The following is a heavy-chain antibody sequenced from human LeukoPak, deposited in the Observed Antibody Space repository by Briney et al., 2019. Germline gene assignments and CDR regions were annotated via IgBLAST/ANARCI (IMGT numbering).Heavy chain of an antibody. D-gene: IGHD3-10*01. J-gene: IGHJ4*02. CDR3: AGDPDLYGSGSLTFDY. CDR1: GFTFSSYG. CDR2: ISGSGGSI. Sequence: GGTLRLSCAASGFTFSSYGMSWVRQAPGRGLEWVSAISGSGGSIYYADSVKGRFTISRDNAKNSLYMQMNSLRAEDTAVYYCAGDPDLYGSGSLTFDYWGQGTLVTVSS. V-gene: IGHV3-23*01.